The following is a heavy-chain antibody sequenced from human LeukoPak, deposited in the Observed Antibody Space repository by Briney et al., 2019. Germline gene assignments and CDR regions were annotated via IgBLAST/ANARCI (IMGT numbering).Heavy chain of an antibody. Sequence: GGTLRLSCAASGFIFSSHGMNWVRQAPGKGLEWVSYISSSGSTIYYADSVKGRFTISRDNAKNSLYLQMNSLRAEDTAVYYCARVTLEYYFDYWGQGTLVTVSS. CDR1: GFIFSSHG. D-gene: IGHD6-6*01. V-gene: IGHV3-48*04. CDR2: ISSSGSTI. CDR3: ARVTLEYYFDY. J-gene: IGHJ4*02.